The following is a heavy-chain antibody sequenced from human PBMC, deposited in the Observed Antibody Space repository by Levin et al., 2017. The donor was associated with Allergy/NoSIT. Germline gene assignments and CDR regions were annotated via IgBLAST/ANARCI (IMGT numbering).Heavy chain of an antibody. Sequence: GGSLRLSCAASGFTFSTYVMHWVRQAPGKGLEWVALISFDVSNKYYAESVMGRFTISRDNYKSKVSLQMNNLRADDTAVYYCARGRGYCSGGSCFSASDAVDTWGQGTLVTVPS. CDR1: GFTFSTYV. D-gene: IGHD2-15*01. CDR3: ARGRGYCSGGSCFSASDAVDT. V-gene: IGHV3-30*04. J-gene: IGHJ3*02. CDR2: ISFDVSNK.